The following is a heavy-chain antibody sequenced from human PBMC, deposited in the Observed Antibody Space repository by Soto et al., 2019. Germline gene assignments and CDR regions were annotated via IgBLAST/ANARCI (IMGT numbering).Heavy chain of an antibody. Sequence: SLRLSCAASGFTFDDYAMHWVRQAPGKGLEWVSGISWNSGSIGYADSVKGRFTISRDNAKNSLYLQMNSLRAEDTALYYCAKVHYYDSSGYSLVGAFDIWGQGTMVTVSS. D-gene: IGHD3-22*01. CDR2: ISWNSGSI. J-gene: IGHJ3*02. V-gene: IGHV3-9*01. CDR3: AKVHYYDSSGYSLVGAFDI. CDR1: GFTFDDYA.